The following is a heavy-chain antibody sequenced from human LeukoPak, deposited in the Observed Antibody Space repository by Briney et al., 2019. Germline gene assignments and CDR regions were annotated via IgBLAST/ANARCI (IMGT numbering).Heavy chain of an antibody. CDR2: ISSSSSNI. D-gene: IGHD2-2*01. CDR1: GFTFSSYS. Sequence: GXSLRLSCAASGFTFSSYSMNWVRQAPGKGLEWVSSISSSSSNIYYADYEKGRFTISREKEKKSMYMKMNRQRAEDTAVYYCAREGGVVVVPAAIDYWGQGTLVTVSS. J-gene: IGHJ4*02. CDR3: AREGGVVVVPAAIDY. V-gene: IGHV3-21*01.